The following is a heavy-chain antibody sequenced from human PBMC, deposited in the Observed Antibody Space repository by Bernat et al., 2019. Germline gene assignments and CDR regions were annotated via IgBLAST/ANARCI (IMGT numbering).Heavy chain of an antibody. Sequence: QVQLQESGPGLVKPSQTLSLTCTVSGGSISSGGYYWSWIRQHPGKGLEWIGYIYYSGSTYYNPSLKSRVTISVDTSKNQFSLKLSSVTAADTAVYYCARDRSNQLPPTYYYYGMDVWGQGTTVTVSS. D-gene: IGHD2-2*01. CDR2: IYYSGST. V-gene: IGHV4-31*03. CDR3: ARDRSNQLPPTYYYYGMDV. CDR1: GGSISSGGYY. J-gene: IGHJ6*02.